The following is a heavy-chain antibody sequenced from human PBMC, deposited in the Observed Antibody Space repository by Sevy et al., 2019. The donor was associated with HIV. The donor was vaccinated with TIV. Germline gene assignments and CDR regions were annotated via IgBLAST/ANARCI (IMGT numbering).Heavy chain of an antibody. J-gene: IGHJ1*01. D-gene: IGHD3-22*01. CDR1: GYSISSGYY. Sequence: SETLSLTCTVSGYSISSGYYWGWIRQPPGKGLEWIGSIYHSGSTYYNPSLKSRVTISVATSKNQFSLKLTSVTAADTAVYYCARAGYYDSGGYFAGPSSSEYFQHWGQGTLVTVSS. V-gene: IGHV4-38-2*02. CDR3: ARAGYYDSGGYFAGPSSSEYFQH. CDR2: IYHSGST.